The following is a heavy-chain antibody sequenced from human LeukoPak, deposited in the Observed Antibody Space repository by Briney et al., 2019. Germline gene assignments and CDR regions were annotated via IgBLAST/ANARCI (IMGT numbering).Heavy chain of an antibody. CDR1: GYTFTSYD. CDR3: ARPTNHYYDSSGPPTDI. CDR2: MNPNSGNT. V-gene: IGHV1-8*01. J-gene: IGHJ3*02. Sequence: GASVEVSCKASGYTFTSYDINWVRQATGQGLEWMGWMNPNSGNTGYAQKFQGRVTMTRNTSISTAYMELSSLRSEDTAVYYCARPTNHYYDSSGPPTDIWGQGTMVTVSS. D-gene: IGHD3-22*01.